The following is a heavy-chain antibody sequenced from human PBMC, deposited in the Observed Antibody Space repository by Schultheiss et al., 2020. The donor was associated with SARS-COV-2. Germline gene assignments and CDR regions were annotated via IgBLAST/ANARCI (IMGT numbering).Heavy chain of an antibody. CDR2: ISGSGGST. D-gene: IGHD2-2*02. V-gene: IGHV3-23*01. J-gene: IGHJ6*02. CDR3: AKSVPAAIYYYYGMDV. CDR1: GFTFSSYA. Sequence: GESLKISCAASGFTFSSYAMSWVRQAPGKGLEWVSAISGSGGSTYYADSVKGRFTISRDNSKNTLYLQMNSLRAEDTAVYYCAKSVPAAIYYYYGMDVWGQGTTVTVSS.